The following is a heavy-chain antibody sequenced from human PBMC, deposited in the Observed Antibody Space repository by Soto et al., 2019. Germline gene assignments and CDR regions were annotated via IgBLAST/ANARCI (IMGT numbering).Heavy chain of an antibody. J-gene: IGHJ6*02. CDR3: ARDLDSSGWYYYYGMDV. CDR1: GYTFTTYD. V-gene: IGHV1-18*01. Sequence: ASVKVSCKASGYTFTTYDISWVRQAPGQGLEWMGWIRAYNGNTNYAQKLQGRVTMTTDTSTSTAYMELRSLRSDDTAVYYCARDLDSSGWYYYYGMDVWGQGTTVTVSS. CDR2: IRAYNGNT. D-gene: IGHD6-19*01.